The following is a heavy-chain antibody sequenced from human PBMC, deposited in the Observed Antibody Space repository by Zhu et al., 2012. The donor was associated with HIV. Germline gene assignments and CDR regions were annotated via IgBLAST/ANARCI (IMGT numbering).Heavy chain of an antibody. CDR2: IYYSGST. J-gene: IGHJ5*01. V-gene: IGHV4-59*11. Sequence: QVQLQESGPGLVKPSETLSLTCTVSGASISSHYWSRIRQPPGKGLEWIAYIYYSGSTNYNPSLKSRVTISVDTSKNQFSLKLTSVTAADTAVYYCARGQRWFDSWGQGTLVTVSS. CDR1: GASISSHY. CDR3: ARGQRWFDS. D-gene: IGHD6-25*01.